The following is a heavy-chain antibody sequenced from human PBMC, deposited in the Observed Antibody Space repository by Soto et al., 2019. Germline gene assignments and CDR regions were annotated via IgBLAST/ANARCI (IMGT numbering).Heavy chain of an antibody. D-gene: IGHD3-16*01. CDR2: INPSGGST. Sequence: ASVKVSCKASGYTFTSYYMHWVRQAPGQGLEWMGIINPSGGSTSYAQKFQGRVTMTRDTSTSTVYMELSSLNSEDTAVYYCARDGNRPAGGNNWFDPWGQGTLVTVSS. V-gene: IGHV1-46*03. J-gene: IGHJ5*02. CDR3: ARDGNRPAGGNNWFDP. CDR1: GYTFTSYY.